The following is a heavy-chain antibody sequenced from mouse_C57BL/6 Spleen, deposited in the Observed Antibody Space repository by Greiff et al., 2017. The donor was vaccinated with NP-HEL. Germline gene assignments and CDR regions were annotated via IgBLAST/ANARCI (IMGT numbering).Heavy chain of an antibody. Sequence: DVMLVESGGGLVKPGGSLKLSCAASGFTFSDYGMHWVRQAPEKGLELVAYISSGSSTIYYADTVKGRFTISRDNAKNTLFLQMTSLRSEDTAMYYCAKDSSGYVFAYWGQGTLVTVSA. J-gene: IGHJ3*01. CDR2: ISSGSSTI. CDR3: AKDSSGYVFAY. CDR1: GFTFSDYG. V-gene: IGHV5-17*01. D-gene: IGHD3-2*01.